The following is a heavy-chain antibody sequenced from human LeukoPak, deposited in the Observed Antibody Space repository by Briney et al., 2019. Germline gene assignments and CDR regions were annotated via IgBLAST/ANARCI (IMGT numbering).Heavy chain of an antibody. D-gene: IGHD3-10*01. Sequence: SVKVSCKASGGTFSSYAISWVRQAPGQGLEWMGRIIPILGIANYAQKFQGRVTITADKSTSTAYMELSSLRSEDTAVYYCAREPALSTFYYGSERPSGWYFDLWGRGTLVTVSS. CDR3: AREPALSTFYYGSERPSGWYFDL. V-gene: IGHV1-69*04. J-gene: IGHJ2*01. CDR1: GGTFSSYA. CDR2: IIPILGIA.